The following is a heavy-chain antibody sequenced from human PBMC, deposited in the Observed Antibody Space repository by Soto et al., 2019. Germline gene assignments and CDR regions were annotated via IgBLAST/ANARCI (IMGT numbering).Heavy chain of an antibody. CDR3: ARVGRIAAFPPYSYGMDV. CDR1: GGTFSSYA. V-gene: IGHV1-69*12. CDR2: IIPIFGTA. J-gene: IGHJ6*02. D-gene: IGHD6-6*01. Sequence: QVQLVQSGAEVKKPGSSVKVSCKASGGTFSSYAISWVRQAPGQGLEWMGGIIPIFGTANYAQKFQGRVTITADESTSTAYMELSSLRSEDTAVYYCARVGRIAAFPPYSYGMDVWGQGTTVTVSS.